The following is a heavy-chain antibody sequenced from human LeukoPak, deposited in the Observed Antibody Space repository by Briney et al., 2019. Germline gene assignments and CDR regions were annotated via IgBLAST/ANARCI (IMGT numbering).Heavy chain of an antibody. CDR3: ARDGWVEMATITYPFDY. J-gene: IGHJ4*02. CDR2: ISAYNGNT. Sequence: ASVKVYCKASGYTFTSYGISWVRQAPGQGLEWMGWISAYNGNTNYAQKLQGRVTMTTDTSTSTAYMELRSLRSDDTAVYYCARDGWVEMATITYPFDYWGQGTLVTVSS. CDR1: GYTFTSYG. V-gene: IGHV1-18*01. D-gene: IGHD5-24*01.